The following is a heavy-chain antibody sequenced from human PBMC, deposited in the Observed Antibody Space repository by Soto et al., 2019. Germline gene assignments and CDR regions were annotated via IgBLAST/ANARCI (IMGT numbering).Heavy chain of an antibody. CDR3: ARDSLVGTGFPANYYYGMDV. Sequence: PVGSLRLSCAASGFTFSSYSMNWVRQAPGKGLEWVSYISSSSSTIYYADSVKGRFTISRDNAKNSLYLQMNSLRAEDTAVYYCARDSLVGTGFPANYYYGMDVWGQGTTVTVSS. CDR2: ISSSSSTI. V-gene: IGHV3-48*01. CDR1: GFTFSSYS. D-gene: IGHD3-9*01. J-gene: IGHJ6*02.